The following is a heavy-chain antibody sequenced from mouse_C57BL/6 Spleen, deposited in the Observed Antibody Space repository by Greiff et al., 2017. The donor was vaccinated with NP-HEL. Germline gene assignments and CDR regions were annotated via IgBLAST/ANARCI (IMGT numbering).Heavy chain of an antibody. V-gene: IGHV1-61*01. CDR1: GYTFTSYW. CDR2: IYPSDSET. Sequence: VQLQQPGAELVRPGSSVKLSCKASGYTFTSYWMDWVKQRPGQGLEWIGDIYPSDSETHYNQKFKDKATLTVDKSSSTAYMQLSSLTSEDSAVYYCARSVFYAMDYWGQGTSVTVSS. J-gene: IGHJ4*01. CDR3: ARSVFYAMDY.